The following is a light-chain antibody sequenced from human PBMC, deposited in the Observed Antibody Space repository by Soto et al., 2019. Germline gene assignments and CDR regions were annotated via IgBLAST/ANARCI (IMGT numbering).Light chain of an antibody. CDR1: QSINNY. V-gene: IGKV1-39*01. CDR2: AAS. J-gene: IGKJ1*01. Sequence: DVQCTQSPCSLSASVGCIFSIACRASQSINNYLNWYQQKPGKAPKVLIFAASTLQSGVPSRFSGSGSGTDFTLTITSLQPEDFATYYCQQSYSRTFGQGTKVDVK. CDR3: QQSYSRT.